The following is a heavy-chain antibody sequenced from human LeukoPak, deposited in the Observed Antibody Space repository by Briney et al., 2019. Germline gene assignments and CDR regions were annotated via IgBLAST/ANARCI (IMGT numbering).Heavy chain of an antibody. Sequence: GGSLRLSCAASGFTFSSYAMSWVRQAPGKGLDWVSAISGSGGSTYYADSVKGRFTISRDNSKNTLYLQMNSLRAEDTAVYYCAKVRNWNEGNYFDYWGQGTLVTVSS. J-gene: IGHJ4*02. V-gene: IGHV3-23*01. D-gene: IGHD1-1*01. CDR3: AKVRNWNEGNYFDY. CDR1: GFTFSSYA. CDR2: ISGSGGST.